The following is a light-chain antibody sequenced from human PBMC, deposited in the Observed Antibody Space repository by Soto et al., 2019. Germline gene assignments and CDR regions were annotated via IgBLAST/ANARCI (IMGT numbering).Light chain of an antibody. CDR1: QDISNY. J-gene: IGKJ5*01. CDR2: DAS. Sequence: DIQMTQSPSSLSASVGDRVTITCQASQDISNYFNWYQQKPGKAPKLLIYDASNLETGVPSRFSGSGSGADFTFTISSLQPEDIATYYCQQAASFPITFGQGTRLEIK. V-gene: IGKV1-33*01. CDR3: QQAASFPIT.